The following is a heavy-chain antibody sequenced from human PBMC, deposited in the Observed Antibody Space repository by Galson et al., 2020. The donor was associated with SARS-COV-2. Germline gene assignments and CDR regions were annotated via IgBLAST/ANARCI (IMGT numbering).Heavy chain of an antibody. D-gene: IGHD3-16*01. CDR2: IYHSGST. J-gene: IGHJ4*02. Sequence: PQTLSLTCAVSGGSISTPMWWSWVRQSPGKGLEWIGEIYHSGSTNYNPSLTSRVTISVDESKNQFSLKLTSVTAADTAVYYCARVGVIITHRFFDNWGQGTLVTVSS. CDR1: GGSISTPMW. V-gene: IGHV4-4*03. CDR3: ARVGVIITHRFFDN.